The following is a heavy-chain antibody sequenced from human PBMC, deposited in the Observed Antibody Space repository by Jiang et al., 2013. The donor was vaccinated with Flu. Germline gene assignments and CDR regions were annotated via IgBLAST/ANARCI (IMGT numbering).Heavy chain of an antibody. V-gene: IGHV2-5*02. D-gene: IGHD7-27*01. Sequence: TLTCTLSGFSVSSSGVGVGWVRPAPQERPWSGLALIYWDDDTRYSPSLKSRLTITKDISKNQVVLTMANMDPMDTATYYCARRGLGIDYWGQGTLVTVSS. CDR3: ARRGLGIDY. CDR1: GFSVSSSGVG. CDR2: IYWDDDT. J-gene: IGHJ4*02.